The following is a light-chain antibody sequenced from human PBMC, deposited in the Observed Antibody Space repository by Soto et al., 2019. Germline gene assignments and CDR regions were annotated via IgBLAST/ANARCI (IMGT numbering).Light chain of an antibody. CDR3: ATWDDKLRGGI. J-gene: IGLJ2*01. CDR1: SSNIGSNH. CDR2: TND. Sequence: QSVLTQPPSASGTPGQTVTISCSGSSSNIGSNHVYWYQQLPGTAPKLLIYTNDQRPSGVPDRFSGSKSGTSASLAISGLRSEDAAEYYCATWDDKLRGGIFGGGTKLTVL. V-gene: IGLV1-47*01.